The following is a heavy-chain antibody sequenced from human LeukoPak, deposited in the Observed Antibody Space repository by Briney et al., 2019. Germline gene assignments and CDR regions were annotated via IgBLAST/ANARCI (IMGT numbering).Heavy chain of an antibody. CDR3: ARAIVGATPFDY. D-gene: IGHD1-26*01. CDR1: GGSISTSSYY. J-gene: IGHJ4*02. CDR2: IYYSGST. V-gene: IGHV4-39*07. Sequence: KPSETLSLTCTVSGGSISTSSYYWGWIRQPPGKGLECIGNIYYSGSTYYNPSLKSRVTISVDTSKNQFSLKLSSVTAADTAVYYCARAIVGATPFDYWGQGTLVTVSS.